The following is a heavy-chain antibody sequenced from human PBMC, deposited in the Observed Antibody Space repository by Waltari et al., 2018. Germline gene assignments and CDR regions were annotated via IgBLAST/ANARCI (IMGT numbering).Heavy chain of an antibody. CDR1: GFTFSSYG. CDR2: IWYDGSNK. Sequence: QVQLVESGGGVVQPGRSLRLSCAASGFTFSSYGMHWVRQAPGKGLEWVAVIWYDGSNKYYADSVKGRFTISRDNSKNTLYLQMNSLRAEDTAVYYCARDSSSWYNRVYYYYGMDVWGQGTTVIVSS. V-gene: IGHV3-33*01. J-gene: IGHJ6*02. CDR3: ARDSSSWYNRVYYYYGMDV. D-gene: IGHD6-13*01.